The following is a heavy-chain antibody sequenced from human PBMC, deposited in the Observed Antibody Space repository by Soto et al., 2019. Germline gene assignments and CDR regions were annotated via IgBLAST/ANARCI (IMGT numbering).Heavy chain of an antibody. J-gene: IGHJ4*02. CDR3: TTETFIAAAGVDY. Sequence: PGGSLRLSCAASGFTFSNAWMSWVRQAPGKGLEWVGRIKSKTDGGTTDYAAPVKGRFTISRDDSKNTLYLQMNSLKTEDTAVYYCTTETFIAAAGVDYWGQGXLVTVSS. CDR2: IKSKTDGGTT. D-gene: IGHD6-13*01. V-gene: IGHV3-15*01. CDR1: GFTFSNAW.